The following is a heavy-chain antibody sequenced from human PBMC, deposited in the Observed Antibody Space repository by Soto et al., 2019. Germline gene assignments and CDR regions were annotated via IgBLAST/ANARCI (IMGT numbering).Heavy chain of an antibody. CDR1: GFTFDDYA. CDR3: ANDIGHSGSYSPDFDY. D-gene: IGHD1-26*01. Sequence: EVQLVESGGGLVQPGRSLRLSCAASGFTFDDYAMHWVRQAPGKGLEWVSGISWNSGSIGYADSVKGRFTISRDNAKNSLYLQMNSLRAEDTALYYCANDIGHSGSYSPDFDYWGQGTLVTGSS. V-gene: IGHV3-9*01. CDR2: ISWNSGSI. J-gene: IGHJ4*02.